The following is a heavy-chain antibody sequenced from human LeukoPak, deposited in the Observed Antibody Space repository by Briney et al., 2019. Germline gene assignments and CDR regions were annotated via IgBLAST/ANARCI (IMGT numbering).Heavy chain of an antibody. Sequence: PGGSLRLSCAAYGFTLSSHSMNWVRQAPGKGLEWVSSISSSSNYIHSADSVKGRFTISRDNAKNSLYLQMNSLRAQDTAVYYCARDLYDSGAYSSPIDYWGQGTLVTVSS. D-gene: IGHD3-22*01. CDR1: GFTLSSHS. J-gene: IGHJ4*02. CDR2: ISSSSNYI. V-gene: IGHV3-21*01. CDR3: ARDLYDSGAYSSPIDY.